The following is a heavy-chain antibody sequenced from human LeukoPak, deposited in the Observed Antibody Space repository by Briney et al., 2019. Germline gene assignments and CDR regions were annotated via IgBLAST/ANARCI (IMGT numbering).Heavy chain of an antibody. CDR1: GYSISSGYY. V-gene: IGHV4-38-2*01. CDR3: ASTDYYDSSGYYT. J-gene: IGHJ5*02. Sequence: SETLSLTCAVSGYSISSGYYRGWIRQPPGKGLEWIGSIYHSGSTYYNPSLKSRVTTSVDTSKNQFSLKLSSVTAADTAVYYCASTDYYDSSGYYTWGQGTLVTVSS. D-gene: IGHD3-22*01. CDR2: IYHSGST.